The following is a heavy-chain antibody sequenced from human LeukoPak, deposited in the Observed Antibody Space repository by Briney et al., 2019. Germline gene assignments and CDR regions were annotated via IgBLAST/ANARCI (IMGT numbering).Heavy chain of an antibody. Sequence: GGSLRLSCAASGFTFSSYSMNWVRQAPGKGLEWVSSISSSSSYIYYADSVKGRFTISRDNAKSSLYLQMNSLRAEDTAVYYCARGKFLEWLLLRPLDYWGQGTLVTVSS. CDR2: ISSSSSYI. D-gene: IGHD3-22*01. CDR1: GFTFSSYS. CDR3: ARGKFLEWLLLRPLDY. V-gene: IGHV3-21*01. J-gene: IGHJ4*02.